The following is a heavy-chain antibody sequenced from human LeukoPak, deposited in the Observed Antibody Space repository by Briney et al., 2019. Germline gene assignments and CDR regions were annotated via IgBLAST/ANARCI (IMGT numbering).Heavy chain of an antibody. CDR3: ARDRSGIVVVPAAIGATYYYGMDV. CDR2: ISSSSSYI. CDR1: GFTFSSYS. V-gene: IGHV3-21*01. Sequence: GGSLRLSCAASGFTFSSYSMNWVRQAPGKGLKWVSSISSSSSYIYYADSVKGRFTISRDNAKNSLYLQMNSLRAEDTAVYYCARDRSGIVVVPAAIGATYYYGMDVWGQGTTVTVSS. D-gene: IGHD2-2*02. J-gene: IGHJ6*02.